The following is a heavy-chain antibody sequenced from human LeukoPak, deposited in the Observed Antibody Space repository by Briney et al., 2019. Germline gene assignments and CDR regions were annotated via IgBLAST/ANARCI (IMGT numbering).Heavy chain of an antibody. D-gene: IGHD2-15*01. CDR3: AKDRRPYCSGGSCRTSFDY. V-gene: IGHV3-7*03. CDR2: IKQDGSEK. Sequence: PGGSLRLSCAASGFTFSSYWMSWVRQAPGKGLEWVANIKQDGSEKYYVDSVKGRFTVSRDNAKNSLYLQMNSLRAEDTAVYYCAKDRRPYCSGGSCRTSFDYWGQGTLVTVSS. J-gene: IGHJ4*02. CDR1: GFTFSSYW.